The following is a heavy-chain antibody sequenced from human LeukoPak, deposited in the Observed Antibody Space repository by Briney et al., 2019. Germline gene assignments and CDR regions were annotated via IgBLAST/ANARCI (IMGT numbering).Heavy chain of an antibody. CDR3: ASRVGVRGAYYFDY. V-gene: IGHV3-23*01. J-gene: IGHJ4*02. CDR1: GFTFSSYA. Sequence: PGGSLRLSCAASGFTFSSYAMSWVRQAPGKGLEWVSAISGSGGSTYYADSVKGRFTISRDNSKNTLYLQMNSLRDEDTAVYYCASRVGVRGAYYFDYWGQGTLVTVSS. D-gene: IGHD3-10*01. CDR2: ISGSGGST.